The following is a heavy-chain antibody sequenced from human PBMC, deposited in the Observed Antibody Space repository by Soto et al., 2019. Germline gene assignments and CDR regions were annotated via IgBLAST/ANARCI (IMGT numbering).Heavy chain of an antibody. J-gene: IGHJ6*02. CDR2: ISAYNGNT. D-gene: IGHD3-10*01. CDR1: GYTFTSYG. V-gene: IGHV1-18*01. CDR3: VRDQTPLWFGEFLSYYYYAMDV. Sequence: ASVKVSCKASGYTFTSYGISWVRQAPGQGLEWMGWISAYNGNTNYAQKLQGRVTMTTDTSTSTAYMELRSLRSDDTAVYYCVRDQTPLWFGEFLSYYYYAMDVWG.